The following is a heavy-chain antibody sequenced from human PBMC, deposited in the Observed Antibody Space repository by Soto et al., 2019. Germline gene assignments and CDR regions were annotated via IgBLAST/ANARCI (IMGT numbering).Heavy chain of an antibody. Sequence: GGSLGISCAASGFTFCTSIMNWSRQDPGKGLEWVSSIDSSSSTIYYADSMKGRFDISRDNAKNSLYLQMNSLRDEDTAIYYCARTAYCESRRCPPDSPYWGRGTLVPVS. CDR1: GFTFCTSI. J-gene: IGHJ4*02. CDR2: IDSSSSTI. V-gene: IGHV3-48*02. CDR3: ARTAYCESRRCPPDSPY. D-gene: IGHD2-21*01.